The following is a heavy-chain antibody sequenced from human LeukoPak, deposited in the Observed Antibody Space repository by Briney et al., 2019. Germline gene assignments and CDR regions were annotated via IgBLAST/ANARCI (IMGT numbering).Heavy chain of an antibody. D-gene: IGHD7-27*01. Sequence: GGSLRLSCVASGFTLRSYVMNWVRQTPGKGLEWVSSISSSSSYIYYADSVKGRFTISRDNAKNSLYLQMNSLRAEDTAVYYCARPSKDWGPRNWFDPWGQGTLVTVSS. CDR3: ARPSKDWGPRNWFDP. CDR2: ISSSSSYI. CDR1: GFTLRSYV. V-gene: IGHV3-21*01. J-gene: IGHJ5*02.